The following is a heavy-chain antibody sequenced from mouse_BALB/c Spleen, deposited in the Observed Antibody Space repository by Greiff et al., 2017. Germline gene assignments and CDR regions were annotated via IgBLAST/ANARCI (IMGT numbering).Heavy chain of an antibody. CDR2: IYPGDGDT. CDR1: GYAFSGYW. V-gene: IGHV1-80*01. CDR3: ARKGLLREAWFAY. Sequence: VQLQQSGAELVRPGSSVKISCTASGYAFSGYWMHWVKQRPGQGLEWIGQIYPGDGDTNYNGKFKGKATLTADKSSNTAYMQLSSLTSEDSAVYFCARKGLLREAWFAYWGQGTLVTVSA. D-gene: IGHD2-3*01. J-gene: IGHJ3*01.